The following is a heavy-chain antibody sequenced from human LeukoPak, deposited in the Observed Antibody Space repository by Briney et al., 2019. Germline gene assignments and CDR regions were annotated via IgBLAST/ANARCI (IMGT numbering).Heavy chain of an antibody. Sequence: GSSVKVSCKASGGTLSSYAISWVRQAPGQGLEWMGGIIPIFGTANYAQKFQGRVTTTADESTSTAYMELSSLRSEDTAVYYCASVLGYCSSTSCYNWFDPWGQGTLVTVSS. CDR3: ASVLGYCSSTSCYNWFDP. CDR2: IIPIFGTA. J-gene: IGHJ5*02. D-gene: IGHD2-2*01. CDR1: GGTLSSYA. V-gene: IGHV1-69*01.